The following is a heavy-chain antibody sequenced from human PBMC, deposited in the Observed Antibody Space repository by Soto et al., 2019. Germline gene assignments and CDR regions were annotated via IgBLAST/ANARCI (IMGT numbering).Heavy chain of an antibody. CDR2: IFTSGST. J-gene: IGHJ5*02. CDR3: KIIRMGRGYNRFAP. D-gene: IGHD1-26*01. CDR1: SGSISHYY. V-gene: IGHV4-4*07. Sequence: SENLSLTCTVSSGSISHYYWSWIRQPAGKGLEWIGRIFTSGSTNYNPSLKGRVTMSIDTAKNQFSLKLSSVTAADTAMYYCKIIRMGRGYNRFAPRGQGSPVIVSS.